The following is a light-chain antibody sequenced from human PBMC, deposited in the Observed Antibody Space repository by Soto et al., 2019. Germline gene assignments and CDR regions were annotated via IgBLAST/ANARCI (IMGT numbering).Light chain of an antibody. CDR2: GAS. CDR1: QSVSSN. V-gene: IGKV3-15*01. J-gene: IGKJ1*01. Sequence: IVMTDAPAPPPVFPGEKNTRLSTARQSVSSNLAWYQQKPGQAPRLLIYGASTRATGIPARFSGSGSGTEFTLTISSLQSEDFAVYYCQQYNNWPPWTFGQGTKV. CDR3: QQYNNWPPWT.